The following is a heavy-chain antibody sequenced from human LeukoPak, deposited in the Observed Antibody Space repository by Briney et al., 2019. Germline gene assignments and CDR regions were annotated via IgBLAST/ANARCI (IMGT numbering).Heavy chain of an antibody. D-gene: IGHD6-13*01. V-gene: IGHV3-21*01. Sequence: PGRSLRLSCAASGFTFSSYSMNWVRQAPGKGLEWVSSISSSSSYIYYADSVKGRFTISRDNAKNSLYLQMNSLRAEDTAVYYCARDRGSSWPYYYYYYYMDVWGKGTTVTVSS. CDR1: GFTFSSYS. J-gene: IGHJ6*03. CDR2: ISSSSSYI. CDR3: ARDRGSSWPYYYYYYYMDV.